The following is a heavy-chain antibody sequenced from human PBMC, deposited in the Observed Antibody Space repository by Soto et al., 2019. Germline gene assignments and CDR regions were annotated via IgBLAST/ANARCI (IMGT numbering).Heavy chain of an antibody. D-gene: IGHD6-6*01. CDR1: GFTFNRYC. Sequence: GSLRLPRSSSGFTFNRYCKHLVRQGPGKGLEGVAVISYDGSNKYYADSVKGRFTISRDNSKNTLYLQMNSLRAEDTAVYYCAKSYSSSSYYYYGMDVWGQGTTVTVSS. CDR2: ISYDGSNK. V-gene: IGHV3-30*18. CDR3: AKSYSSSSYYYYGMDV. J-gene: IGHJ6*02.